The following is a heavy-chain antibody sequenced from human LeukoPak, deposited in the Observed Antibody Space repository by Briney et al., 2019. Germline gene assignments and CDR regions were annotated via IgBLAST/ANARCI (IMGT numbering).Heavy chain of an antibody. CDR2: ISGSHST. V-gene: IGHV3-23*01. J-gene: IGHJ5*01. CDR3: ATETLVLGGVAS. D-gene: IGHD3-16*01. Sequence: PGRSLRISCAASGFVFSSYAMNWVRQPPGKCLEWISGISGSHSTFYAASVKGRFTISRDNSKNTLYLQMNSLRGEDTAFYYCATETLVLGGVASWGQGILVTVSS. CDR1: GFVFSSYA.